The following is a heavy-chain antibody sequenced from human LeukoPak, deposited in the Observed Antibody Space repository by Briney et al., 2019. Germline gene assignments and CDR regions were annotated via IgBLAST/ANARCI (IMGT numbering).Heavy chain of an antibody. CDR3: ATGSGYYYVPFDY. CDR1: GYTLTELC. J-gene: IGHJ4*02. D-gene: IGHD3-22*01. CDR2: FNPKDGET. Sequence: GGSLKLSCTVSGYTLTELCMNWVRQAPGKGLEWMGGFNPKDGETIYAQKFKGRVTMTEDTSTDTAYLELSSVRSEDTAVYYCATGSGYYYVPFDYWGQGTLVTVSS. V-gene: IGHV1-24*01.